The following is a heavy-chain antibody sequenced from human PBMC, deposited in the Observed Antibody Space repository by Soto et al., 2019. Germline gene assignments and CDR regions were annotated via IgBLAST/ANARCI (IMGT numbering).Heavy chain of an antibody. V-gene: IGHV1-18*01. Sequence: SVKVSCKASGYTFTSYGISWVRQAPGQGLEWMGWISAYNGNTNYAQKLQGRVTMTTDTSTSTAYMELRSLRSDDTAVYYCARDSSGWYSDWYAFDIWGQGTMVTVSS. J-gene: IGHJ3*02. CDR3: ARDSSGWYSDWYAFDI. CDR1: GYTFTSYG. D-gene: IGHD6-19*01. CDR2: ISAYNGNT.